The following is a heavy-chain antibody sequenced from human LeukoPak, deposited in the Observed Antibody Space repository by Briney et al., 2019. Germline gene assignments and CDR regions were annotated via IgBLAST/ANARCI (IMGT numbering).Heavy chain of an antibody. CDR2: IYTSGST. V-gene: IGHV4-61*02. D-gene: IGHD2/OR15-2a*01. CDR3: ASLLYLYYFDY. Sequence: PSQTLSLTCTVSGGSVSSGDYYWTWIRQPAGKGLEWIGRIYTSGSTSYNPSLKTRVTISVDTSKNQFSLKLSSVTAADTAVYYCASLLYLYYFDYWGQGTLVTVSS. J-gene: IGHJ4*02. CDR1: GGSVSSGDYY.